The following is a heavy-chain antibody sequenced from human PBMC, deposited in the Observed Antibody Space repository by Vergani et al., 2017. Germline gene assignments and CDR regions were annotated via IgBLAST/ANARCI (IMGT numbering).Heavy chain of an antibody. V-gene: IGHV1-69*08. D-gene: IGHD3-10*01. J-gene: IGHJ6*02. CDR1: GGTFSSYT. Sequence: QVQLVQSGAEVQKPGSSVKVSCKASGGTFSSYTFSWVRQAPGQGLEWMGRIIPILGTANYAQKFQGRVTITAGKSTSTAYMELSILRSEDTAVYYCGGFGETEYGMDVWGQGTTVTVSS. CDR3: GGFGETEYGMDV. CDR2: IIPILGTA.